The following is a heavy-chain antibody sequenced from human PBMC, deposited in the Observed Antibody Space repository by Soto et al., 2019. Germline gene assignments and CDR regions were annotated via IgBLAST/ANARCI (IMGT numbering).Heavy chain of an antibody. CDR1: GFTFSTYA. V-gene: IGHV3-30-3*01. D-gene: IGHD1-26*01. Sequence: QVQLVESGGGVVQPGRSLRLSCAASGFTFSTYALNWVRQSPGKGLEWVAVISYDGSNKYYAASVKGRFTISRDNSKNTLYLQMNSLTAEDTAVYYCVRTMRAFRDASYSPSISPDYWGQGTLVTVSS. CDR3: VRTMRAFRDASYSPSISPDY. CDR2: ISYDGSNK. J-gene: IGHJ4*02.